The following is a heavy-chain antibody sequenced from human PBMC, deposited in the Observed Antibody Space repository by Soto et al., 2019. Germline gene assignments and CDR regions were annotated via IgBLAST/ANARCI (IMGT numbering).Heavy chain of an antibody. Sequence: EVQLLESGGGLVQPGGSLRLSCAASGFTFSSYAMSWVRQAPGKGLEWVSIISGSGGSTYYTDSVKGRFTISRDNSKNTLYLQMNSLRAEDTAVYYCAKTLLWWMDHGAFDIWGQGTMVTVSS. CDR2: ISGSGGST. CDR3: AKTLLWWMDHGAFDI. V-gene: IGHV3-23*01. J-gene: IGHJ3*02. D-gene: IGHD2-21*01. CDR1: GFTFSSYA.